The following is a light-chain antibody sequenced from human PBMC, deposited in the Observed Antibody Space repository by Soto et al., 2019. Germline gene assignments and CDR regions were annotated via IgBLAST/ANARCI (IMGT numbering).Light chain of an antibody. V-gene: IGKV3-20*01. CDR1: QNVANY. Sequence: EIGVTQSPRTLSLYPGERATLSGRTSQNVANYLYWYQQKPGQAPRLLIYSASHRATGIPDRFSGSESGADFTLTISRLEAEYFADYYCQQYGNSRWTFGQGTKVDIK. J-gene: IGKJ1*01. CDR3: QQYGNSRWT. CDR2: SAS.